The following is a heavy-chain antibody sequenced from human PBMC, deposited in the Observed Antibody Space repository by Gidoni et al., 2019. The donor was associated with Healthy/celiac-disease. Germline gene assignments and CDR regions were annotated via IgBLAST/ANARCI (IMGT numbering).Heavy chain of an antibody. Sequence: QVQLVASGGGVVQPGRSLRLSCAASGFTFSSDAMHWVRQAPGKGLEWVAVISNDGSNKDNADSVKGRFTISRDNSKNTLYLKMNSLRAEDTAVYYCARDPILTGYYYFDYWGQGTLVTVSS. V-gene: IGHV3-30-3*01. CDR2: ISNDGSNK. J-gene: IGHJ4*02. CDR3: ARDPILTGYYYFDY. CDR1: GFTFSSDA. D-gene: IGHD3-9*01.